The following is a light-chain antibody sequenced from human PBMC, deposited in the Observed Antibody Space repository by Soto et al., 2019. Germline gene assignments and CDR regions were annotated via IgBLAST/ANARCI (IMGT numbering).Light chain of an antibody. Sequence: EIVLTQSPGTLSLSPGERATLSCRASQSVSSSHLAWYQQKPGQAPRLLIYDASSRATGIPDRFSGSGSGTDFTLTISRLEPEDFAVYYCQQYGSIPWTFGQGTKVDIK. V-gene: IGKV3-20*01. CDR3: QQYGSIPWT. CDR2: DAS. CDR1: QSVSSSH. J-gene: IGKJ1*01.